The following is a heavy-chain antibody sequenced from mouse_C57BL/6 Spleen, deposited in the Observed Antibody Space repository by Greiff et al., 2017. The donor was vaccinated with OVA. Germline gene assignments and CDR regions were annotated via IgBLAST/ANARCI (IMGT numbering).Heavy chain of an antibody. V-gene: IGHV3-6*01. CDR3: ASDPAWFAY. Sequence: EVKLVESGPGLVKPSQSLSLTCSVTGYSITSGYYWNWIRQFPGNKLEWMGYISYDGSNNYNPSLKNRISITRDTSKNQFFLKLNSVTTEDTATYYCASDPAWFAYWGQGTLVTVSA. J-gene: IGHJ3*01. CDR1: GYSITSGYY. CDR2: ISYDGSN.